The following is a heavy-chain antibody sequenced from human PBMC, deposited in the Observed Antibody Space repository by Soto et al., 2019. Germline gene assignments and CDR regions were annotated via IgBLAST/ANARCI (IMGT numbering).Heavy chain of an antibody. CDR2: IYWDDSK. J-gene: IGHJ4*02. CDR3: APKGGGDRILDF. Sequence: QITLKESGPTLVKPTQTLTLTCTFSGFSLSTNGVGVGWIRQPPGKALEWLALIYWDDSKEYSPSLRSRLTIPKDTSKNQVVLTMTNMDPVDTATYYCAPKGGGDRILDFWGQGTLITVSS. D-gene: IGHD3-16*01. CDR1: GFSLSTNGVG. V-gene: IGHV2-5*02.